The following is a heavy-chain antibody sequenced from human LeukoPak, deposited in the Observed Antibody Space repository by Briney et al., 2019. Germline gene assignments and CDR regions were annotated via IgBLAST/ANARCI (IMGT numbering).Heavy chain of an antibody. J-gene: IGHJ5*02. D-gene: IGHD5-12*01. Sequence: GGSLRLSCAASGFTFSSYDMHWVRQATGKGLEWVSAIGTAGDTYYPGSVKGRFTISRENAKNSLYLQMNSLRAGDTAVYYCARGDRGYSGYDYWFDPWGQGTLVTVSS. CDR2: IGTAGDT. CDR1: GFTFSSYD. CDR3: ARGDRGYSGYDYWFDP. V-gene: IGHV3-13*01.